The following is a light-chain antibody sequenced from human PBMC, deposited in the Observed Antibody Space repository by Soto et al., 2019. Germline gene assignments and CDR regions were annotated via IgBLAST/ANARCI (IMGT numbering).Light chain of an antibody. Sequence: QSALAQPASVSGSPGQSITISCTGTSSDIGAFNYVSWYQQHPGDAPKLLIFDVSDRPSGISVRFSAPKSGNTASLTISGLQTEDEAHYFCSSYAATNTVLFGGGTKLTVL. V-gene: IGLV2-14*03. CDR1: SSDIGAFNY. CDR2: DVS. J-gene: IGLJ2*01. CDR3: SSYAATNTVL.